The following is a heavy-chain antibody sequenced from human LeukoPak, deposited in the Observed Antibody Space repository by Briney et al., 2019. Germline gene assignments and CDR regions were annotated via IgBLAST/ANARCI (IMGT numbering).Heavy chain of an antibody. D-gene: IGHD6-13*01. Sequence: GGSLRLSCAASGFTFSSYAMSWVRQAPGKGLEWVSAISGSGSTIYYADSVKGRFTISRDNAKNSLYLQMNSLRAEDTAVYYCARDSRRAAAGTRAFDIWGQGTMVTVSS. CDR1: GFTFSSYA. CDR2: ISGSGSTI. J-gene: IGHJ3*02. CDR3: ARDSRRAAAGTRAFDI. V-gene: IGHV3-23*01.